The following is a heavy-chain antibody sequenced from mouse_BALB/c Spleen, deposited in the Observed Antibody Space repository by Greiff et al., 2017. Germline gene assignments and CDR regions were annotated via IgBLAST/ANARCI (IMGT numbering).Heavy chain of an antibody. V-gene: IGHV5-6*01. CDR2: ISSGGSYT. D-gene: IGHD1-1*01. J-gene: IGHJ1*01. CDR3: ARTPYYYGSSYWYFDV. CDR1: GFTFSSYG. Sequence: DVQLQESGGDLVKPGGSLKLSCAASGFTFSSYGMSWVRQTPDKRLEWVATISSGGSYTYYPDSVKGRFTISRDNAKNTLYLQMSSLKSEDKAMYYCARTPYYYGSSYWYFDVWGEGTTVTVSA.